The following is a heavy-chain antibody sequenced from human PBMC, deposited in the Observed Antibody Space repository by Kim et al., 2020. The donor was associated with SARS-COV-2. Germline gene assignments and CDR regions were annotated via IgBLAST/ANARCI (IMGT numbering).Heavy chain of an antibody. D-gene: IGHD2-2*01. V-gene: IGHV1-69*01. J-gene: IGHJ5*02. Sequence: FQGRVTITADESTSTGYMELSSLRSEDTAVYYCARTDIVVVPAAENWFDPWGQGTLVTVSS. CDR3: ARTDIVVVPAAENWFDP.